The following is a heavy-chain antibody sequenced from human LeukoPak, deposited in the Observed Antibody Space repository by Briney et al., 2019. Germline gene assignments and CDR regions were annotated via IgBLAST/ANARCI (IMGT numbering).Heavy chain of an antibody. D-gene: IGHD3-22*01. CDR3: ARDKWLWDY. J-gene: IGHJ4*02. CDR1: GFTFSHYL. V-gene: IGHV3-7*05. CDR2: IQQDGSEK. Sequence: GGSLGLSSAASGFTFSHYLMSWVRQAPGKGLEWVANIQQDGSEKYYVDSVKGRFTISRDNAKNSLYLQMDSLRAEDTAVYYCARDKWLWDYWGQGTLVTVSS.